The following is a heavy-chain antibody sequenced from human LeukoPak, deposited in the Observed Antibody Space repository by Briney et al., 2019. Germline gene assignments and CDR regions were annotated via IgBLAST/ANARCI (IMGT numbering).Heavy chain of an antibody. CDR1: GLTFSSYG. CDR3: AKDKKIRSGRSSGY. V-gene: IGHV3-30*02. J-gene: IGHJ4*02. D-gene: IGHD3-10*01. Sequence: GGSLRLSCAASGLTFSSYGMHWVRQAPGKGLEWVAFIRYDGSNKYYADSVKGRFTISRDNSKNTLYLQMNSLRAEDTAVYYCAKDKKIRSGRSSGYWGQGTLVTVSS. CDR2: IRYDGSNK.